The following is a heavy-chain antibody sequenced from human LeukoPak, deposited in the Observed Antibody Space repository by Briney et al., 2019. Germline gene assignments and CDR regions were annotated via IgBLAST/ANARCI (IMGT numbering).Heavy chain of an antibody. CDR3: AGEKSSWYYFTL. CDR1: GGSFSGDY. J-gene: IGHJ4*02. D-gene: IGHD6-13*01. V-gene: IGHV4-34*01. CDR2: INHSGST. Sequence: PSGTLSLTCAVYGGSFSGDYWSWIRQPPGKGVEWIGEINHSGSTNYNPSLKSRVTISVDTSKNQFSLKLSSVTAADTAVYYCAGEKSSWYYFTLWGQGTLVTVSS.